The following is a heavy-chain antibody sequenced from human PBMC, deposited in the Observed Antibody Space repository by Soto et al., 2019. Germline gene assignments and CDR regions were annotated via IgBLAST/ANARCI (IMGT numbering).Heavy chain of an antibody. D-gene: IGHD3-3*01. Sequence: PSETLSLTCTVSGGSISSSSYYWGWIRQPPGKGLEWIGSIYYSGSTYYNPSLKSRVTISVDTSKNQFSLKLSSVTAADTAVYYCAREERRITIFGVVNWFDPWGQGTLVTVSS. CDR2: IYYSGST. CDR1: GGSISSSSYY. CDR3: AREERRITIFGVVNWFDP. J-gene: IGHJ5*02. V-gene: IGHV4-39*02.